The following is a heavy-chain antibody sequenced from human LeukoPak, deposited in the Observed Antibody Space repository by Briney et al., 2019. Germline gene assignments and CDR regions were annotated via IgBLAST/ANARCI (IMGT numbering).Heavy chain of an antibody. CDR3: AGGSGYLITS. J-gene: IGHJ5*02. V-gene: IGHV3-7*01. CDR1: GSSFRSYW. CDR2: IKQDGSEK. D-gene: IGHD3-9*01. Sequence: PGGSLRLSCAATGSSFRSYWMNWVREAPGRGVEWLAIIKQDGSEKHYKGSVEGRFTISRDNAKNSLHLQMNSLRAEDTAVYYCAGGSGYLITSWGQGTLVTVSS.